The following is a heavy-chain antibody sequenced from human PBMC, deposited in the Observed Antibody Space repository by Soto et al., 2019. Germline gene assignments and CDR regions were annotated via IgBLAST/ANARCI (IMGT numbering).Heavy chain of an antibody. CDR1: GFTFSSYS. V-gene: IGHV3-48*02. D-gene: IGHD3-9*01. J-gene: IGHJ6*02. CDR2: ISSSSSTI. CDR3: ARDQYYDILTGYSEPYYYYYGMDA. Sequence: XGSLRISFAASGFTFSSYSMNWVRQAPGKGLEWVSYISSSSSTIYYADSVKGRFTISRDNAKNSLYLQMNSLRDEDTAVYYCARDQYYDILTGYSEPYYYYYGMDAWGQGTTVTVYS.